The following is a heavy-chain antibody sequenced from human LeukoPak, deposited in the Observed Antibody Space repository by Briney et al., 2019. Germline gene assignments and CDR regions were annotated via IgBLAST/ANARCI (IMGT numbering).Heavy chain of an antibody. CDR2: MNPNSGNT. V-gene: IGHV1-8*01. CDR1: GYTFTSYD. CDR3: GGAERGSHDFDY. J-gene: IGHJ4*02. D-gene: IGHD3-16*01. Sequence: ASVTVSCKASGYTFTSYDINWVRQAAGQGLEWMGWMNPNSGNTGYAQKFQGRVNMTRNISLSTAYMELSSLRCEDTAVYYCGGAERGSHDFDYGGRGTLFTVS.